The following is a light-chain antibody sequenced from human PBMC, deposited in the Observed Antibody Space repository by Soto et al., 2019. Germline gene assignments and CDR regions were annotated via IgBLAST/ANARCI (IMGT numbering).Light chain of an antibody. CDR2: GVY. CDR3: QQYSSSRT. J-gene: IGKJ1*01. CDR1: QIIKTFY. Sequence: IVLTQSPGTLSLSPGETATLSCMASQIIKTFYFGWYQQKPGQSPRLLIYGVYSRATGTPVRFSGSGSETDFTLTITRLEPEDFAVYYCQQYSSSRTFGQGTKVDI. V-gene: IGKV3-20*01.